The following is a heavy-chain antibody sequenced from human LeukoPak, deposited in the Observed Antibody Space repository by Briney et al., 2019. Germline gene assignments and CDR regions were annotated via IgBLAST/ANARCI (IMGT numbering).Heavy chain of an antibody. Sequence: SETLSLTCAVQGASLRGSYWSWIREPPGKGLQWIGQIDHSGSTHSIPSLKSRVTISLDTSQSQVSLKVNSVTAADTAVYFCARGGNGWYFDLWGRGTLVTVSS. CDR3: ARGGNGWYFDL. CDR1: GASLRGSY. CDR2: IDHSGST. J-gene: IGHJ2*01. D-gene: IGHD1-14*01. V-gene: IGHV4-34*01.